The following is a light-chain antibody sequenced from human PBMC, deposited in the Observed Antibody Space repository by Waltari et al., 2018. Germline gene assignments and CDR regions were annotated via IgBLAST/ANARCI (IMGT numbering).Light chain of an antibody. V-gene: IGKV1-33*01. CDR3: QQYDNLPSLT. CDR1: QDISNY. Sequence: DIQMTQSPSSLYASVGDRVTTTCQSSQDISNYLNWYQQKPGKAPKLLIYDASNLETGVPSRFSGSGSGTDFTFTISSLQNEEIATYYCQQYDNLPSLTFGGGTKVEIK. J-gene: IGKJ4*01. CDR2: DAS.